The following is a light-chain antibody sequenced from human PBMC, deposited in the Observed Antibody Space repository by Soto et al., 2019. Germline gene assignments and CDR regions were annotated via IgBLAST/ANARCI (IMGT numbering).Light chain of an antibody. CDR3: QQSFTTPYT. J-gene: IGKJ2*01. CDR1: QTIAMY. Sequence: DIQMTQSPSSLSASVGDRVTITCRASQTIAMYVNWFQQKPGKAPKPLIYTTSSLQSGVPPRFSGSGSETDFPLTISRLQPEDSATYYRQQSFTTPYTFGQGTKLEIK. V-gene: IGKV1-39*01. CDR2: TTS.